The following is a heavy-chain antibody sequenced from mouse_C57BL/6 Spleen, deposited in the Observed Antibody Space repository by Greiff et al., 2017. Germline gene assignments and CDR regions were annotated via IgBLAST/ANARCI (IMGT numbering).Heavy chain of an antibody. D-gene: IGHD4-1*01. J-gene: IGHJ2*01. CDR1: GFSFNTYA. V-gene: IGHV10-1*01. CDR2: IRSKSNNYAT. Sequence: DVKLVESGGGLVQPKGSLKLSCAASGFSFNTYAMNWVRQAPGKGLEWVARIRSKSNNYATYYADSVKDRFTISRDDSESMLYLQMNNLKTEDTAMYYCVRGTGAFDYWGQGTTLTVSS. CDR3: VRGTGAFDY.